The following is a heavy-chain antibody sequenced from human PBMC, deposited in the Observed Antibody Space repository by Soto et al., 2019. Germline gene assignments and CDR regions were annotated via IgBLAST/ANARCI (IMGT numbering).Heavy chain of an antibody. D-gene: IGHD5-12*01. CDR1: GASIRSFY. Sequence: SETLSLTCTVSGASIRSFYWSWVRQPAGMGLEFIGRMHVTENTYYSPSLKSRLSMSIETSKNQFSLNLSSVTAADTAVYYCARVEVANTFVANDWGQGTLVTVSS. CDR3: ARVEVANTFVAND. V-gene: IGHV4-4*07. CDR2: MHVTENT. J-gene: IGHJ4*02.